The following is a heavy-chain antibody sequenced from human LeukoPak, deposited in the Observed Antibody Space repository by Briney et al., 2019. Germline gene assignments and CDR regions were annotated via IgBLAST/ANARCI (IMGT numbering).Heavy chain of an antibody. CDR1: GFTVSSNY. CDR3: AKGNDFWSGKDFDY. D-gene: IGHD3-3*01. CDR2: IYSGGST. J-gene: IGHJ4*02. Sequence: GGSLRLSCAASGFTVSSNYMSWVRQAPGKGLEWVSVIYSGGSTYYADSVKGRFTISRDNSKNTLYLQMNSLRAEDTAVYYCAKGNDFWSGKDFDYWGQGTLVTVSS. V-gene: IGHV3-53*01.